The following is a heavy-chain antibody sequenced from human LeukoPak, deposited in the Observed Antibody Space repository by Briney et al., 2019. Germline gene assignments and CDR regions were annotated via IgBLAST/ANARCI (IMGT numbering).Heavy chain of an antibody. CDR3: ATSSGWYGWAFDY. J-gene: IGHJ4*02. Sequence: GGSLRLSCADSGFTFSSYSMNWVRQAPGKGLEWVSSISSSSSYIFYADSVKGRFTISRDNAKNSLYLQMNSLRAEDTAVYYCATSSGWYGWAFDYWGQGTLVTVSS. CDR1: GFTFSSYS. D-gene: IGHD6-19*01. V-gene: IGHV3-21*01. CDR2: ISSSSSYI.